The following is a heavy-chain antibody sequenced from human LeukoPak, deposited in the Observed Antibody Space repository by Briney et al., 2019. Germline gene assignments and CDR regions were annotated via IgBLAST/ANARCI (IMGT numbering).Heavy chain of an antibody. Sequence: SQTLSLTCTVSGGSISSGGYYWSWIRQHPGKGLEWIGYIYYNGSTYYNPSLKSRVTISVDTSKNQFSLKLSSVTAADTAVYYCARSARPQNWFDPWGQGTLVTVST. CDR2: IYYNGST. V-gene: IGHV4-31*03. CDR1: GGSISSGGYY. CDR3: ARSARPQNWFDP. J-gene: IGHJ5*02.